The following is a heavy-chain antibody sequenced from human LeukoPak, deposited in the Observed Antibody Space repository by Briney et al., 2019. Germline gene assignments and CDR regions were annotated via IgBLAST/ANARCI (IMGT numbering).Heavy chain of an antibody. D-gene: IGHD6-13*01. J-gene: IGHJ4*02. CDR1: GFTFSSYW. CDR3: ARVSSSWAYFEG. CDR2: MNSGGSSI. Sequence: GGSLRLSCAASGFTFSSYWMHWVRQAPGKGLVWVSRMNSGGSSISYADSVKGRFTISRDNAKNTLYLQMNSLRAEDTAVYYCARVSSSWAYFEGWGQGTLVTVSS. V-gene: IGHV3-74*01.